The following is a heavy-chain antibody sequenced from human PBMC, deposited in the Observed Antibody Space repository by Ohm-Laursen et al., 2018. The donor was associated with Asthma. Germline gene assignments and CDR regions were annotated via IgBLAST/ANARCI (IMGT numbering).Heavy chain of an antibody. D-gene: IGHD2-15*01. CDR3: ARKAGSCITSNCYSLDF. V-gene: IGHV1-69*01. CDR1: GGTFSSYA. Sequence: ESSVKVSCKASGGTFSSYAISWVRQAPGQGLEWMGGIIPIFGTANYAQKFQGRVTITADESTSTAYMELSSLRSEDTAVYYCARKAGSCITSNCYSLDFWGQGTLVTVSS. J-gene: IGHJ4*02. CDR2: IIPIFGTA.